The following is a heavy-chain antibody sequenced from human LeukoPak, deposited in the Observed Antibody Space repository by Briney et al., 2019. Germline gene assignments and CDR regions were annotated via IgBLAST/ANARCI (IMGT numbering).Heavy chain of an antibody. CDR1: GGSISSTNW. CDR3: ARVEDGYNYSDY. J-gene: IGHJ4*02. V-gene: IGHV4-4*02. CDR2: ISLSGLT. Sequence: PSETLSLTCGVSGGSISSTNWWSWVRQPPGQGLEWIGEISLSGLTNYNPSLKSRVTMALDKSKNHLSLNLTSVTAADTAVYYCARVEDGYNYSDYWGQGTLVTVSS. D-gene: IGHD5-24*01.